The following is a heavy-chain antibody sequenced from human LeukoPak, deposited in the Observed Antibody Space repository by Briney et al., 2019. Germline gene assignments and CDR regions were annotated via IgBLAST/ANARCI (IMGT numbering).Heavy chain of an antibody. D-gene: IGHD1-7*01. CDR3: ARDLGRWNYESGADY. V-gene: IGHV3-21*01. CDR1: GFTFSSYS. CDR2: ISSSSSYI. Sequence: PGGSLRLSCAASGFTFSSYSMNWVRQAPGKGLEWVSSISSSSSYIYYADSVKGRFTISRDNAKNSLYLQMNSLRAEDTAVYYCARDLGRWNYESGADYWGQGTLVSVSS. J-gene: IGHJ4*02.